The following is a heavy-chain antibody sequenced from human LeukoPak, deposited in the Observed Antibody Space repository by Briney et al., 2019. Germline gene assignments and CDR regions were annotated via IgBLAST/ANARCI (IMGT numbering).Heavy chain of an antibody. D-gene: IGHD4-17*01. CDR1: GGSISSYY. CDR2: IYYSGST. J-gene: IGHJ5*02. V-gene: IGHV4-59*01. CDR3: ARAPDYGGYEVAWFDP. Sequence: SETLSLTCTVSGGSISSYYWSWIRQPPGKGLEWIGYIYYSGSTNYNPSLKSRVTISVDTSKNQFSLKLSSVTAADTAVYYCARAPDYGGYEVAWFDPWGQGTLVTVSS.